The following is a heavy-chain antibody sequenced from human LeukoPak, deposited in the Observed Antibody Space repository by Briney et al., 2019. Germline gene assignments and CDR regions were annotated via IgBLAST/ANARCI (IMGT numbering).Heavy chain of an antibody. V-gene: IGHV1-18*01. D-gene: IGHD3-3*01. J-gene: IGHJ3*02. CDR3: ARGPRITIFGVVPGDFDI. CDR2: ISAYNGNT. CDR1: GGTFSSYA. Sequence: ASVKVSCKASGGTFSSYAISWVRQAPGQGLEWMGWISAYNGNTNYAQKLQGRVTMTTDTSTSTAYMELRSLRSDDTAVYYCARGPRITIFGVVPGDFDIWGQGTMVTVSS.